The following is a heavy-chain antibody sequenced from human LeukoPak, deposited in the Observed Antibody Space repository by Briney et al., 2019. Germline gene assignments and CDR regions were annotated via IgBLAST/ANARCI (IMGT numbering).Heavy chain of an antibody. CDR2: INPSGGST. CDR3: ARAVAGIHDY. D-gene: IGHD6-19*01. V-gene: IGHV1-46*01. CDR1: GYTFTGYY. J-gene: IGHJ4*02. Sequence: ASVKVSCKASGYTFTGYYMHWMRQAPGQGLEWMGIINPSGGSTSYAQKFQGRVTMTRDTSTSTVYMELSSLRSEDTAVYYCARAVAGIHDYWGQGTLVTVSS.